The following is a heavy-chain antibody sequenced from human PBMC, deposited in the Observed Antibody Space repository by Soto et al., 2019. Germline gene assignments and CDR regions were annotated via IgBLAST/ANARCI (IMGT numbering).Heavy chain of an antibody. V-gene: IGHV1-46*01. CDR2: INPSGGST. CDR1: GYTFTSYY. Sequence: ASVKVSCKASGYTFTSYYMHWVRQAPGQGLEWMGIINPSGGSTSYAQKFQGRVTMTRDTSTSTVYMELSSLRSEDTAVYYCARGGTPAGIVLMVYAAGPFGYWGQGTLVTVSS. J-gene: IGHJ4*02. D-gene: IGHD2-8*01. CDR3: ARGGTPAGIVLMVYAAGPFGY.